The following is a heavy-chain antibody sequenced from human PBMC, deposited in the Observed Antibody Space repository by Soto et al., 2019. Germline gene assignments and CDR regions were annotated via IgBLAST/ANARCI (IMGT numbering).Heavy chain of an antibody. J-gene: IGHJ4*02. D-gene: IGHD2-2*01. CDR3: AREAAALGTDY. CDR1: GYSFISYD. Sequence: QVQLVQSGAEVKKPGASVKVSCKASGYSFISYDINWVRQATGQGLEWMGWMNPNSGNTGYAQKCHGRVTMTRNTSLSTAYMELCSLRSEDTAVYYCAREAAALGTDYWGQGTLVTVSS. CDR2: MNPNSGNT. V-gene: IGHV1-8*01.